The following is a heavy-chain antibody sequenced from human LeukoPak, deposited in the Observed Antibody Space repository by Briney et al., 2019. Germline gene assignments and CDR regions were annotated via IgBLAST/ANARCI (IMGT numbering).Heavy chain of an antibody. CDR3: ARGSRISMFGVTHMRGTFDI. Sequence: SETLSLTCAVYDGSLSGYYWSWIHQPPGKGLEWIGEINHSGSTNYNPSLKSRVTISVDTSKNQVSLKLTSVTAADTAVYFCARGSRISMFGVTHMRGTFDIWGQGTTVTVSS. D-gene: IGHD3-3*01. J-gene: IGHJ3*02. CDR1: DGSLSGYY. CDR2: INHSGST. V-gene: IGHV4-34*01.